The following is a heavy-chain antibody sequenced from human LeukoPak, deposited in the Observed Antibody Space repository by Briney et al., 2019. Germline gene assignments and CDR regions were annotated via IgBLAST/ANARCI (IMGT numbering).Heavy chain of an antibody. D-gene: IGHD4-23*01. CDR2: IYYSGST. CDR1: GSSINNSY. CDR3: ARGGGNGGGWVGHYYYMDV. J-gene: IGHJ6*03. Sequence: SETLSLTCTVSGSSINNSYWTWIRQPPGKGLEWIGHIYYSGSTNYSPSLKSRVTISVDTSKNQFSLKLTSVTAADTAVYYCARGGGNGGGWVGHYYYMDVWGKGTTVTVSS. V-gene: IGHV4-59*08.